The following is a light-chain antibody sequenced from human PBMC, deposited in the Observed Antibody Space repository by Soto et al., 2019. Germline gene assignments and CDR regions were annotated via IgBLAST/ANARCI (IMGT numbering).Light chain of an antibody. CDR1: SSDVGAYDH. V-gene: IGLV2-8*01. J-gene: IGLJ1*01. CDR3: SSYAGSNSTYYV. CDR2: DVN. Sequence: QSALTQPPSASGSPGQSVTFSCTGTSSDVGAYDHVSWYQQHPGKAPKLMIYDVNRRSSGVPDRFSGSKAGNTASLTVSGLQAEDEADYYCSSYAGSNSTYYVFGTGTKLTVL.